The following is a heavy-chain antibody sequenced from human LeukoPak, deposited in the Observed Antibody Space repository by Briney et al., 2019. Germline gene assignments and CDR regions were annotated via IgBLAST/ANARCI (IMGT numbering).Heavy chain of an antibody. V-gene: IGHV4-39*07. CDR1: GGSISSSSYF. D-gene: IGHD3-9*01. J-gene: IGHJ4*02. Sequence: SETLSLTCTVSGGSISSSSYFWGWIRQPPGEGLEWIGSIDSSGSTYYNPALKSRVTISVDTSKNHFSLRLSSVTAADTAVYYCARIDSTAGGDYWGQGTLVTVSS. CDR2: IDSSGST. CDR3: ARIDSTAGGDY.